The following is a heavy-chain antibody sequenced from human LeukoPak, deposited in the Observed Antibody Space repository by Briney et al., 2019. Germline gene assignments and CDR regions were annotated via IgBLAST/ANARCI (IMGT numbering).Heavy chain of an antibody. D-gene: IGHD6-13*01. CDR1: GFTLVDYS. CDR2: VTWIAGGT. V-gene: IGHV3-9*01. CDR3: AKGLRAAGRNSYYSGMDV. J-gene: IGHJ6*02. Sequence: GGSLRPSCAPSGFTLVDYSMHWVRQAPGKGLGWVSVVTWIAGGTGYAESVKGRFTISRGNAKKSLYLQMKSLGPEDTALYYCAKGLRAAGRNSYYSGMDVWGQATTVTVSS.